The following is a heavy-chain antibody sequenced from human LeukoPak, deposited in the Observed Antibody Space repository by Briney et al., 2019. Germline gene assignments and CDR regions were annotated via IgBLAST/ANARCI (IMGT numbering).Heavy chain of an antibody. V-gene: IGHV3-15*01. D-gene: IGHD3-9*01. CDR3: TTARGYDIWTGYLYYFDY. CDR2: IKSKTDGGTT. J-gene: IGHJ4*02. Sequence: GGSLRLSCAASGFTFSNAWMSWVRQAPGKGLEWVGRIKSKTDGGTTDYAAPVKGRFTISRDDSINTLYMQMNSLKAEDTAVYYCTTARGYDIWTGYLYYFDYWGQGTLVTVSS. CDR1: GFTFSNAW.